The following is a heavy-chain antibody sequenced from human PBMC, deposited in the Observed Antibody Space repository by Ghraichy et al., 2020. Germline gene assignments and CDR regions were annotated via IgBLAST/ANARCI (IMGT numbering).Heavy chain of an antibody. CDR2: ISSSTRYI. CDR3: SRGGGAGTPVLYHMDV. J-gene: IGHJ6*02. V-gene: IGHV3-21*01. Sequence: GESLNISCVASGLMFSPNTMNWVRQVPGKGLEWVSSISSSTRYIYYADSVKGRFTISRDNAQNSLYLQMNSLRAEDTAVYYCSRGGGAGTPVLYHMDVWGLGTTVTVSS. CDR1: GLMFSPNT. D-gene: IGHD6-19*01.